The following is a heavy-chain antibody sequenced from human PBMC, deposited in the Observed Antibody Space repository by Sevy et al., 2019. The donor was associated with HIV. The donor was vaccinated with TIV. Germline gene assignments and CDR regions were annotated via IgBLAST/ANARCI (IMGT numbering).Heavy chain of an antibody. CDR2: ISSSSSYI. J-gene: IGHJ5*02. CDR1: GFTFSSYS. Sequence: GESLKISCAASGFTFSSYSMNWVRQAPGKGLEWVSSISSSSSYIYYADSVKGRFTISRDNAKNSLYLQMNSLRAEDTAVYYCARGLFEDPWGQGTLVTVSS. CDR3: ARGLFEDP. V-gene: IGHV3-21*01.